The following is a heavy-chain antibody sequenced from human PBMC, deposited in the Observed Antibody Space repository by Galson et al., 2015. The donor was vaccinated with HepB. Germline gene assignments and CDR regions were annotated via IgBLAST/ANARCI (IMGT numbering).Heavy chain of an antibody. V-gene: IGHV1-18*01. D-gene: IGHD5-24*01. CDR1: GYTFTSYG. Sequence: SVKVSCKASGYTFTSYGISWVRQAPGQGLEWMRWISAYNGNTNYAQKLQGRVTMTTDTSTSTAYMELRSLRSDDTAVYYCARREMATHYYYYGMDVWGQGTTVTVSS. CDR3: ARREMATHYYYYGMDV. CDR2: ISAYNGNT. J-gene: IGHJ6*02.